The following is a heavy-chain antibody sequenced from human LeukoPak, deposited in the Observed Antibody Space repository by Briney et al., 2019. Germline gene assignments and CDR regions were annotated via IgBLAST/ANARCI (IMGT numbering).Heavy chain of an antibody. CDR1: GGSISSYY. CDR3: ARVDTAYYYMDV. CDR2: IYYSGST. V-gene: IGHV4-59*01. J-gene: IGHJ6*03. D-gene: IGHD5-18*01. Sequence: PSETLSLTCTVSGGSISSYYWSWIRQPPGKGLEWIGYIYYSGSTNYNPSLKSRVTISVDTSKNQFSLKLSSVTAADTAVYYCARVDTAYYYMDVWGKGTTVTVSS.